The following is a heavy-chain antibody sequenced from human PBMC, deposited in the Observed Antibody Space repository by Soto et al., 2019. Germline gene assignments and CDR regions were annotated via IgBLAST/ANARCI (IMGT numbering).Heavy chain of an antibody. CDR2: IKSKTDGGTT. CDR1: GFTFSNAW. D-gene: IGHD4-17*01. CDR3: TTDPSGDQAYYFDY. Sequence: EVQLVESGGGLVKPGGSLRLSCAASGFTFSNAWMSWVRQAPGKGLEWVGRIKSKTDGGTTDYAAPVKGRFTISRDDSKNTLYLQMNSLKTEDTAVYYCTTDPSGDQAYYFDYWGQGTLVTVSS. V-gene: IGHV3-15*01. J-gene: IGHJ4*02.